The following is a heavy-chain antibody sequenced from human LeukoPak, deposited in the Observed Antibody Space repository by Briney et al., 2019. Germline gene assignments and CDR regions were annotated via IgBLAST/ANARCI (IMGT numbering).Heavy chain of an antibody. Sequence: SETLSLTCTVSGGFISSYYWSWIRQPPGKGLEWLGYIYYSGSTNYNHSLKRRVTISLDPSKNQFSLKLTSVTAADTAVYYCARHAPCSGTSCYNPYFDFWGQGTLVTVSS. CDR3: ARHAPCSGTSCYNPYFDF. J-gene: IGHJ4*02. CDR1: GGFISSYY. D-gene: IGHD2-2*02. CDR2: IYYSGST. V-gene: IGHV4-59*08.